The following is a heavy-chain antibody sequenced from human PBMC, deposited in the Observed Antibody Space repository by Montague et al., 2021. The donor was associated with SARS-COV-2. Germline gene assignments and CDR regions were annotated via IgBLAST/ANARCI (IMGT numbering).Heavy chain of an antibody. V-gene: IGHV4-4*02. CDR2: IYHSGST. J-gene: IGHJ6*02. Sequence: SETLSLTCAVSGGSISSSNWWSWVRQPPGKGLEWFGDIYHSGSTTYNPSLTSLVTLSLDKSKNQFSLKMSSVTAAHTAVYYCERGKRWLLPLLSLYYYYGMDVWGQGTTVTVSS. CDR1: GGSISSSNW. CDR3: ERGKRWLLPLLSLYYYYGMDV. D-gene: IGHD5-24*01.